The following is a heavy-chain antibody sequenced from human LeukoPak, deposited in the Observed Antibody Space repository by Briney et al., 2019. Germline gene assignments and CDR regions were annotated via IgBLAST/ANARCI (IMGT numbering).Heavy chain of an antibody. CDR2: ISGSGGST. CDR1: GFTFSSYA. CDR3: AKRSPRDIVVVPAALGYGMDV. V-gene: IGHV3-23*01. D-gene: IGHD2-2*01. Sequence: PGGSLRLSCAASGFTFSSYAMHWVRQAPGKGLEWVSAISGSGGSTYYADSVKGRFTISRDNSKNTLYLQMNSLRAEDTAVYYCAKRSPRDIVVVPAALGYGMDVWGQGTTVTVSS. J-gene: IGHJ6*02.